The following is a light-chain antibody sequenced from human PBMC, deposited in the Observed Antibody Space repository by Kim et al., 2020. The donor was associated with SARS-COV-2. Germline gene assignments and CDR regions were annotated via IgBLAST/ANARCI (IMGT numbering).Light chain of an antibody. CDR2: ANN. CDR1: SSNIGAGYD. Sequence: PGQRVTISCTGSSSNIGAGYDVHWYQQLPGRVPKLLIYANNNRPSGVPDRFSGFKSGTSASLAITGLQAEDEADYYCQSYDSSLSVFGTGTKVTVL. CDR3: QSYDSSLSV. V-gene: IGLV1-40*01. J-gene: IGLJ1*01.